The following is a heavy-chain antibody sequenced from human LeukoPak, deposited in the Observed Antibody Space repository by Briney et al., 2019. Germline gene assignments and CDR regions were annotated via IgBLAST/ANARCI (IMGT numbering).Heavy chain of an antibody. J-gene: IGHJ4*02. CDR2: IYTSGST. CDR1: GGSISSYY. CDR3: ARGPHLTARLNPYYFDY. D-gene: IGHD4/OR15-4a*01. V-gene: IGHV4-4*07. Sequence: SETLSLTCTVSGGSISSYYWSWIRQPAGKGLEWIGRIYTSGSTNYNPSLKSRVTMSVDTSKNQFSLKLSSVTAADTAVYYCARGPHLTARLNPYYFDYWGQGTLVTVSS.